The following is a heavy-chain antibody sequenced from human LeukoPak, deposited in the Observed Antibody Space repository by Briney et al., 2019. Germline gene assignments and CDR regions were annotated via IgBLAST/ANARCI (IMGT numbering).Heavy chain of an antibody. J-gene: IGHJ6*02. CDR2: INSDGSAT. CDR3: ASDSPYYGMDV. CDR1: GFTFSNAW. Sequence: GGSLRLSCAASGFTFSNAWMNWVRQAPGKGLEWVGRINSDGSATIYADSVRGRFTISRDNAKNTLYLQMSGLRVEDTAVYHCASDSPYYGMDVWGQGTTVTVSS. V-gene: IGHV3-74*01.